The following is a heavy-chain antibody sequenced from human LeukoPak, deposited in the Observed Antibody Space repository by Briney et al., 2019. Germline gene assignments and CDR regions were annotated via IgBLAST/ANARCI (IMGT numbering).Heavy chain of an antibody. V-gene: IGHV3-48*03. J-gene: IGHJ3*02. CDR1: GFTFNSYE. D-gene: IGHD3-10*01. CDR3: ARESDDSGDAFDI. Sequence: SGGSLRLSCAASGFTFNSYEMHWVRQAPGKGLEWVSYISSSGTTIYYADSVKGRFTISRDNAKNSLYLQMNSLRAEDTAIYYCARESDDSGDAFDIWGQRTMVTVPS. CDR2: ISSSGTTI.